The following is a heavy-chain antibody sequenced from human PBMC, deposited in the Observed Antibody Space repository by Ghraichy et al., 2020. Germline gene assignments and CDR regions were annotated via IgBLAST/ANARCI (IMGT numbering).Heavy chain of an antibody. CDR3: AKVAPFDARRDWELLSWSLEL. D-gene: IGHD1-26*01. Sequence: GGSLRLSCAASGFAFSSYVMNWVRQAPGKGLEWVSTISGSGSITYYADSVKGRFTISRDNSKNTLYLQMNSLRAEDTAAYYCAKVAPFDARRDWELLSWSLELWGRGTPVTISS. V-gene: IGHV3-23*01. CDR2: ISGSGSIT. J-gene: IGHJ2*01. CDR1: GFAFSSYV.